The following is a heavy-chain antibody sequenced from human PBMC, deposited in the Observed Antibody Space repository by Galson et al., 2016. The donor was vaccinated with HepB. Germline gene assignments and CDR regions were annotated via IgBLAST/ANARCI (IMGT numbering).Heavy chain of an antibody. CDR1: GDSISGTEYY. V-gene: IGHV4-39*01. CDR3: ATIIPLRRKWELLRRIPSPHDAFDI. D-gene: IGHD1-26*01. CDR2: IYYSGST. Sequence: ETLSLTCIVSGDSISGTEYYWGWIRQSPGRGLEWIGSIYYSGSTYYNPSLESRVTISVDTSKNPFSLRLTSVTAADTAVYYCATIIPLRRKWELLRRIPSPHDAFDIWGQGTMVTVSS. J-gene: IGHJ3*02.